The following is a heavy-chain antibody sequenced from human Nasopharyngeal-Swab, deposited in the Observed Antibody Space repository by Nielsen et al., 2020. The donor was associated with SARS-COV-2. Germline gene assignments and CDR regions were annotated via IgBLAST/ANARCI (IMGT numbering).Heavy chain of an antibody. D-gene: IGHD3-3*01. CDR1: GFTFDDYA. V-gene: IGHV3-9*01. Sequence: SLKISCAASGFTFDDYALHWVRHAPVKGLEWVSGLSWNSGSIVSADSVKGRFTISRDNAKNSLYLQMNSLRAEDTALYYCAKDGGVTIFGVVTPPGSYYYGMDVWGQGTTVTVSS. J-gene: IGHJ6*02. CDR3: AKDGGVTIFGVVTPPGSYYYGMDV. CDR2: LSWNSGSI.